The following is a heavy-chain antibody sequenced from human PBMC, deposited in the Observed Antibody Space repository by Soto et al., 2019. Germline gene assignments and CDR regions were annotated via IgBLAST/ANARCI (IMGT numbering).Heavy chain of an antibody. CDR1: GFTFSDYY. J-gene: IGHJ6*02. V-gene: IGHV3-11*06. CDR2: LSSSSSYT. D-gene: IGHD6-19*01. CDR3: ARGQAVAGRMDV. Sequence: GGSLRLSCAASGFTFSDYYMSWIRQAPGKGLEWVSYLSSSSSYTNYADSVKGRFTISRDNAKNSLYLQMNSLRAEDTAVYYCARGQAVAGRMDVWGQGTTVTVSS.